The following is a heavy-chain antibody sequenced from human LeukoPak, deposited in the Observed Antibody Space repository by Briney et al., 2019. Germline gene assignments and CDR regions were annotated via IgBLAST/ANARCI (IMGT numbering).Heavy chain of an antibody. Sequence: PSETLSLTCTVSGGSISSYYWSWIRQPPGKGLEWIGYIYYSGSTNYNPSLKSRVTISIDTSKNQFPLKLTSVTAADTAVYFCATGIATARVDFWGHGTLVTVSS. J-gene: IGHJ4*01. CDR3: ATGIATARVDF. CDR1: GGSISSYY. D-gene: IGHD6-13*01. V-gene: IGHV4-59*01. CDR2: IYYSGST.